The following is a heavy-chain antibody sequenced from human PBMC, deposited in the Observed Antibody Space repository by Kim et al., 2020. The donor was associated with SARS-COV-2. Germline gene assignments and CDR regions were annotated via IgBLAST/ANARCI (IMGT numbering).Heavy chain of an antibody. CDR3: AKAGHPEVPNWFDP. Sequence: ADSVKGRFTLSRDNSKNTLYLQMNSLRAEDTAVYYCAKAGHPEVPNWFDPWGQGTLVTVSS. V-gene: IGHV3-23*01. J-gene: IGHJ5*02.